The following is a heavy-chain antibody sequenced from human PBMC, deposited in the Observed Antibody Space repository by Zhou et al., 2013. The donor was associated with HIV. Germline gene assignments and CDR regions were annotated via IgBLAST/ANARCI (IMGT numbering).Heavy chain of an antibody. V-gene: IGHV1-69*05. Sequence: QVQLVQSGAEVKKPGSSVKVSCKASGGTFSSYAISWVRQAPGQGLEWMGGIIPILGTANYAQKFQGRVTITTDESTSTAYMELSSLRSEDTAVYYCARDLGGYCSGGSCYSYYYYNGRLGQRDHGHRLL. CDR1: GGTFSSYA. D-gene: IGHD2-15*01. CDR2: IIPILGTA. J-gene: IGHJ6*03. CDR3: ARDLGGYCSGGSCYSYYYYNGR.